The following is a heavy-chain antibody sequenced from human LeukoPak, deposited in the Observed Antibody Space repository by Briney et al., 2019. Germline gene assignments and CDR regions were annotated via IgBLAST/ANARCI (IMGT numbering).Heavy chain of an antibody. CDR3: ARAQGTIQLWGRDAFDI. D-gene: IGHD5-18*01. CDR1: GYTFTSYY. J-gene: IGHJ3*02. CDR2: INPSGGST. Sequence: ASVKVSCKASGYTFTSYYMHWVRQAPGQGLEWMGIINPSGGSTSYAQKFQGRVTMTRDMSTSTVYMELSSLRSEDTAVYYCARAQGTIQLWGRDAFDIWGQGTMVTVSS. V-gene: IGHV1-46*01.